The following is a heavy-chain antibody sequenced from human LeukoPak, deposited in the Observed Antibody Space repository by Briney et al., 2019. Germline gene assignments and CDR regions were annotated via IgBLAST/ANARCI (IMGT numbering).Heavy chain of an antibody. CDR1: GGSISSYY. D-gene: IGHD6-19*01. Sequence: PSETLSLTCTVSGGSISSYYWSWIRQPPGKGLEWIGYTYYSGSTNYNPSLKSRVTISVDTSKNQFSLKLSSVTAADTAVYYCARDGTRAVAATRLWGNNWFDPWGQGTLVTVSS. CDR3: ARDGTRAVAATRLWGNNWFDP. CDR2: TYYSGST. V-gene: IGHV4-59*01. J-gene: IGHJ5*02.